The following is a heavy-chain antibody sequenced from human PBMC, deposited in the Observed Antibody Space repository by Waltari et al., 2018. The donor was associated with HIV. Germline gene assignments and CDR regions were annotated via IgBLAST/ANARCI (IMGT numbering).Heavy chain of an antibody. CDR2: MNSNSGNT. J-gene: IGHJ1*01. Sequence: QVQLVQCGATLKAPGPSVKVSCKTSGYTFREYDVNWGRQAAGQGLEWMGWMNSNSGNTGHAQEFKGRVNMTSDTSTGIVSTELTSLSLHDTGVYYCTVSLRGAVFGDHWGQGTQVSVSS. CDR1: GYTFREYD. V-gene: IGHV1-8*01. CDR3: TVSLRGAVFGDH. D-gene: IGHD3-16*01.